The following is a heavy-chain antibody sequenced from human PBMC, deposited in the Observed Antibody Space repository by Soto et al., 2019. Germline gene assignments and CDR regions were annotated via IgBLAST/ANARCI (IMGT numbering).Heavy chain of an antibody. J-gene: IGHJ6*02. CDR3: TRVGATNYDFWSGYYYYYYGMDV. D-gene: IGHD3-3*01. Sequence: PGGSLRLSCTASGFTFGDYAMSWFRQAPGKGLEGVGFFRSKAYGGTAEYAASVKGRFTISRDDSKSIAYLQMNSLKTEDTAVYYCTRVGATNYDFWSGYYYYYYGMDVWGQGTTVTVSS. CDR1: GFTFGDYA. CDR2: FRSKAYGGTA. V-gene: IGHV3-49*03.